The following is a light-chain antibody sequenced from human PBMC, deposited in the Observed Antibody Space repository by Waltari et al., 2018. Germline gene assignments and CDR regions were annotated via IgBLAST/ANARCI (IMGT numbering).Light chain of an antibody. Sequence: DIQMTQSPPSLSASVGDRVTLTCRASQDISNYLAWFQQKPGKAPKSLIYTASTLHSGVPSKFSGSGFGTDFTLTISNLQPEDSATYFCQQYYSYPLTFGGGTQVEIK. CDR2: TAS. CDR3: QQYYSYPLT. CDR1: QDISNY. J-gene: IGKJ4*01. V-gene: IGKV1-16*02.